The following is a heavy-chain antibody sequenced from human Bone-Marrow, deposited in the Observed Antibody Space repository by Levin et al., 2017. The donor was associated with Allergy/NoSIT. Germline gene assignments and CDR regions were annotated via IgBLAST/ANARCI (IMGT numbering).Heavy chain of an antibody. J-gene: IGHJ4*02. CDR1: DGSFSDYY. V-gene: IGHV4-34*01. Sequence: SETLSLTCEVSDGSFSDYYFTWIRQPPGKGLEWIGEVIHSGTTNYNPSLQTRVTISIDTSKNQFFLKMNSVTAAGTAVYFCARGGRRMIRDWGQGTLVAVSS. D-gene: IGHD3-10*01. CDR2: VIHSGTT. CDR3: ARGGRRMIRD.